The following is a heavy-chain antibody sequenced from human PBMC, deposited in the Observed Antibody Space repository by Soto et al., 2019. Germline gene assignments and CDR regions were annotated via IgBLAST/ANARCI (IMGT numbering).Heavy chain of an antibody. D-gene: IGHD3-16*01. Sequence: QVQLVQSGAEVKNPGASVKVSCKASGYTLTRYGIGWARQAPGQGLEWMGWINTYNGNTNYAQNVQGRVTLTTDTSTMTAYMELRSLRSNDTAIYYCAMVDVYVTPSPQDVWGQGTTVIVSS. J-gene: IGHJ6*02. CDR2: INTYNGNT. CDR1: GYTLTRYG. CDR3: AMVDVYVTPSPQDV. V-gene: IGHV1-18*01.